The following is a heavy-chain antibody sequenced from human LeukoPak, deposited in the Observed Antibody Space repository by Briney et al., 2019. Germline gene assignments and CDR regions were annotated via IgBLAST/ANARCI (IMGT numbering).Heavy chain of an antibody. D-gene: IGHD3-10*01. Sequence: SETLSLTCAVYGGSFRGYCWDWIRQPPGKGLEWIGEINRSGSTNYNPSLKSRVTISMDTSGNQLSLNLRSVTAADTAVYYCARVGYGSGTSALSAMDVWGQGTTVTVSS. CDR2: INRSGST. V-gene: IGHV4-34*01. J-gene: IGHJ6*02. CDR1: GGSFRGYC. CDR3: ARVGYGSGTSALSAMDV.